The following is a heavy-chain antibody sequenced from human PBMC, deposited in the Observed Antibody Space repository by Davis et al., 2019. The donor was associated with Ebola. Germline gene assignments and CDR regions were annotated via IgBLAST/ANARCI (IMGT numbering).Heavy chain of an antibody. Sequence: PSETLSLTCTVSGGSISTYYWSWIRQPPGKGLERIGYMHNSGSTNYTPALKSRVTISGDTSKNQSTLKVSSVTDADTAVYYCARDLGLRGWFDPWGQGTMVIVSS. J-gene: IGHJ5*02. CDR3: ARDLGLRGWFDP. V-gene: IGHV4-59*01. CDR2: MHNSGST. D-gene: IGHD4-17*01. CDR1: GGSISTYY.